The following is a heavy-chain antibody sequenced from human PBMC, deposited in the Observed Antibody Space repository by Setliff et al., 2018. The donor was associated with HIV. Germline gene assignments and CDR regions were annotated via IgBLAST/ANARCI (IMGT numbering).Heavy chain of an antibody. Sequence: PGGSLRLSCAASGFTFSIHSMTWVRQAPGKGLEWVANIKQDGSEKYYVDSVKGRFTISRDNAKNSLYLQMNSLRAEDTAVYYCARDWGWLDYWGQGTLVTVSS. CDR2: IKQDGSEK. J-gene: IGHJ4*02. D-gene: IGHD3-16*01. CDR3: ARDWGWLDY. CDR1: GFTFSIHS. V-gene: IGHV3-7*03.